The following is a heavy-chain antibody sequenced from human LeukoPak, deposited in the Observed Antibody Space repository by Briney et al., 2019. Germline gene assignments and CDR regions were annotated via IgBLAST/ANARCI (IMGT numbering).Heavy chain of an antibody. D-gene: IGHD2-15*01. J-gene: IGHJ4*02. CDR3: ATERAVVVANVFDY. V-gene: IGHV1-24*01. Sequence: GASVKVSCKVSGYTLTELSMHWGRQAPGKGLEWMGGFDPEDGETIYAQKFQGRVTMTEDTSTDTAYMELSSLRSEDTAVYYCATERAVVVANVFDYWGQGTLVTVSS. CDR2: FDPEDGET. CDR1: GYTLTELS.